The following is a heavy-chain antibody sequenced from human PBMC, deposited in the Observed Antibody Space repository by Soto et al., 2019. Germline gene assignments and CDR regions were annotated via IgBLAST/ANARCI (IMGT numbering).Heavy chain of an antibody. D-gene: IGHD2-15*01. J-gene: IGHJ4*02. CDR2: ISAYNGNT. CDR3: ARDQSSVVVVANFDY. V-gene: IGHV1-18*01. CDR1: GYTFTSYG. Sequence: QVQLVQSGAEVKKPGASVKVSCKASGYTFTSYGISWARQAPGQGLEWMGWISAYNGNTNYAQKLQGRVTMTTDTSTSTAYMELRSLRSDDTAVYYCARDQSSVVVVANFDYWGQGTLVTVSS.